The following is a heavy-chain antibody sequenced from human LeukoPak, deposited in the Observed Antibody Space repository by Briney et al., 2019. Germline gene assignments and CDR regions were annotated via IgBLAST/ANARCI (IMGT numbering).Heavy chain of an antibody. CDR1: GYSISSGYY. CDR2: IYHSGST. Sequence: SETLSLTCTVSGYSISSGYYWGWIRQPPGKGLEWIGSIYHSGSTYYNPSLKSRVTISVDTSKNQFSLKLSSVTAADTAVYYCARAFYDSSGYYFSYAFDIWGQGTMVTVSS. D-gene: IGHD3-22*01. V-gene: IGHV4-38-2*02. J-gene: IGHJ3*02. CDR3: ARAFYDSSGYYFSYAFDI.